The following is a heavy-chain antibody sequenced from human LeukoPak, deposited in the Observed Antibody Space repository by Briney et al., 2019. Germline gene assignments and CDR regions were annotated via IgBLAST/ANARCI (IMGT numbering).Heavy chain of an antibody. CDR1: GFAFTDYA. V-gene: IGHV3-23*01. J-gene: IGHJ3*02. CDR2: ITDSGGAT. CDR3: AKAYTRSWYAAFDI. Sequence: GGSLRLSCAASGFAFTDYAISWVRQAPGKGLEWVSAITDSGGATYYADSVKGRFTISRGNSKNTLYLQMNSLRGGDTAIYYCAKAYTRSWYAAFDIWGQGTMVTISS. D-gene: IGHD6-13*01.